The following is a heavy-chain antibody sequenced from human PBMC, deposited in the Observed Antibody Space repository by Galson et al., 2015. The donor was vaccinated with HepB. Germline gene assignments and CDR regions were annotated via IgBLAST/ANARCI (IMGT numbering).Heavy chain of an antibody. Sequence: SVKVSCKASGYTFTSYAMHWVRQAPGQRLEWMGWINAGNGNTKYSQKFQGRVTITRDTSASTAYMELSSLRSEDTAVYYCARHQHGGWEPRWGAFDIWGQGTMVTVSS. J-gene: IGHJ3*02. V-gene: IGHV1-3*01. CDR1: GYTFTSYA. D-gene: IGHD1-14*01. CDR2: INAGNGNT. CDR3: ARHQHGGWEPRWGAFDI.